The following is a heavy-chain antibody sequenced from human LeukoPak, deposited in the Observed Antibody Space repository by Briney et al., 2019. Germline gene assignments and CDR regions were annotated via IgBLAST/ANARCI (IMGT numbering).Heavy chain of an antibody. CDR2: ISSSSSYI. V-gene: IGHV3-21*01. CDR1: GFTFSSYS. J-gene: IGHJ3*02. D-gene: IGHD3-10*01. Sequence: GGSLRLSCAASGFTFSSYSMNWVRQAPGKGLEWVSSISSSSSYIYYADSVKGRFTISRGNAKNSLYLQMNSLRAEDTAVYYCARVGAAKYAFDIWGQGTMVTVSS. CDR3: ARVGAAKYAFDI.